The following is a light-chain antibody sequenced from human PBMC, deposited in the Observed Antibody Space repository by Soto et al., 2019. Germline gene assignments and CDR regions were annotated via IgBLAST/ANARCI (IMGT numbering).Light chain of an antibody. CDR3: QQRDIWPWT. V-gene: IGKV3-15*01. CDR2: DAS. CDR1: QSVTNK. J-gene: IGKJ1*01. Sequence: EMLMTQSPASLSVSPGEKVSLSCWASQSVTNKLAWYQQRPGQPPRLLLYDASTRATGVPATFSGSGSGTDFTLTISSLQSEDLGFYYCQQRDIWPWTFGQGTKVDI.